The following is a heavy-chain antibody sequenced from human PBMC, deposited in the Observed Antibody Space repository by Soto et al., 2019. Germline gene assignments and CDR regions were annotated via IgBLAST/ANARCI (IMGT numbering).Heavy chain of an antibody. D-gene: IGHD4-17*01. CDR1: GFSLRNSGVG. V-gene: IGHV2-5*02. CDR3: AHLTTGGFYFDY. CDR2: IYWDDDK. Sequence: QITLKESGPTLVKPTQTLTLTCTFSGFSLRNSGVGVGWIRQPPGKALEWLALIYWDDDKRYSPSLKRRLTITKDTSNNQVVLTMTNMDPVDTATYYCAHLTTGGFYFDYWGQGTLVTVSS. J-gene: IGHJ4*02.